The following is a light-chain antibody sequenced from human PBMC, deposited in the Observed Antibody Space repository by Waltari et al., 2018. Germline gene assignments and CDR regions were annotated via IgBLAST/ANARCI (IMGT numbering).Light chain of an antibody. V-gene: IGLV1-40*01. CDR2: GNS. Sequence: QSVLTQPPSVSGAPGQRVTIPCTGSSSHIGAGYDVHWYQQLPGTAPKLLIYGNSNRPSGVPDRFSGSKSGTSASLAITGLQAEDEADYYCQSYDSSLSGGVFGGGTKLTVL. CDR3: QSYDSSLSGGV. J-gene: IGLJ2*01. CDR1: SSHIGAGYD.